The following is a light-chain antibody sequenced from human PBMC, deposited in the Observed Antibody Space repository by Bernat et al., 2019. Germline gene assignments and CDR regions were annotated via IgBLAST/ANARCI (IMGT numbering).Light chain of an antibody. CDR3: AVWDDSLSGWV. CDR1: NSNIGNHY. CDR2: TNN. J-gene: IGLJ3*02. Sequence: QSVLTQPPSASGTPGQRVTISCSGSNSNIGNHYVYWYQQLPGMAPKVLIYTNNHRPSGGPDRFSGSKSGTSASLAISGLRSEDEADYYCAVWDDSLSGWVFGGGTKLTVL. V-gene: IGLV1-47*02.